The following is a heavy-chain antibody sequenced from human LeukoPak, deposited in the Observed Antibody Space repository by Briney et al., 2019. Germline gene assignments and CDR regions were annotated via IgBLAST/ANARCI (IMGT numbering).Heavy chain of an antibody. V-gene: IGHV1-69*02. J-gene: IGHJ3*02. Sequence: SVKVSCKASGGTFSSYTISWVRLAPGQGLEWMGRIIPILGIANYAQKFQGRVTITADKSTSTAYMELSSLRSEDTAVYYCARKVLGEWLLGEAFDIWGQGTMVTVSS. CDR2: IIPILGIA. D-gene: IGHD3-3*01. CDR3: ARKVLGEWLLGEAFDI. CDR1: GGTFSSYT.